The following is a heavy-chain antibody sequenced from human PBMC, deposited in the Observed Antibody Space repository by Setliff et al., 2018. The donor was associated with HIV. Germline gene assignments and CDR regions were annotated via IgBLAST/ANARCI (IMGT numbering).Heavy chain of an antibody. Sequence: ASVKVSCKASGYTFITYYMHWVRQAPGQGLEWMGIINPSGGSTNYAQKFQGRVTMTRETSTSTVYMELSSLSSEDTAVYYCARDHMSVGAWVGATSRGLFQHWGQGTMVTVSS. CDR1: GYTFITYY. CDR3: ARDHMSVGAWVGATSRGLFQH. V-gene: IGHV1-46*01. CDR2: INPSGGST. D-gene: IGHD1-26*01. J-gene: IGHJ1*01.